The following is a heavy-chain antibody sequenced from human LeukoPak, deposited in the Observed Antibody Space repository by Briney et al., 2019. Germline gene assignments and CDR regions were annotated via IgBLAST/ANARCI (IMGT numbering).Heavy chain of an antibody. D-gene: IGHD3-10*01. CDR2: INPSGGST. J-gene: IGHJ4*02. V-gene: IGHV1-46*01. CDR1: GYTFTSYY. Sequence: ASVKVSCKASGYTFTSYYMHWVRQAPGQGLEWMGIINPSGGSTSYAQKFQGRVTMTRDTSTSTVYMELSSLRSDDTAVYYCASTTMVRGVMVYWGQGTLVTVSS. CDR3: ASTTMVRGVMVY.